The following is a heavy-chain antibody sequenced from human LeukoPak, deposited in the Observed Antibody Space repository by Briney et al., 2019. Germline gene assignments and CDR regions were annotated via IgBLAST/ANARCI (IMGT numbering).Heavy chain of an antibody. CDR3: ARHGHCSSTSCYTGVGYYFDY. V-gene: IGHV3-21*01. CDR1: GLTFSSYS. D-gene: IGHD2-2*02. Sequence: GGSLRLSCAASGLTFSSYSMNWVRQAPGKGLEWVSSISSSSSYIYYADSVKGRFTISRDNAKNSLYLQMNSLRAEDTAVYYCARHGHCSSTSCYTGVGYYFDYWGQGTLVTVSS. J-gene: IGHJ4*02. CDR2: ISSSSSYI.